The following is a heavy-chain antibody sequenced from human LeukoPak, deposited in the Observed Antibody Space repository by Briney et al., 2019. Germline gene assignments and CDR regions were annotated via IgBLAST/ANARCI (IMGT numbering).Heavy chain of an antibody. CDR1: GFTFSTYG. Sequence: GGSLRLSCAASGFTFSTYGMHWVRQAPGKGLEWVAVISYDGSNKYYADSVKGRFTISRDNSKNTLYLQMNSLRAEDTAVYYCAKPLGGYGDSWGQGTLATVSS. CDR2: ISYDGSNK. D-gene: IGHD3-16*01. CDR3: AKPLGGYGDS. V-gene: IGHV3-30*18. J-gene: IGHJ4*02.